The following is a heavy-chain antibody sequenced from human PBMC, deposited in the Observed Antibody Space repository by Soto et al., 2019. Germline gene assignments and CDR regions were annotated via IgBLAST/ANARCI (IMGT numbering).Heavy chain of an antibody. CDR1: GGSISSGCYS. J-gene: IGHJ5*02. D-gene: IGHD2-2*01. CDR2: IYHSGST. CDR3: ARVPDR. Sequence: TLCLTCAVSGGSISSGCYSWSWIRQPPGKGLEWIGYIYHSGSTYYNPSLKSRVTISVDRSKNQFSLKLSSVTAADTAVYYCARVPDRWGQGTLVTVSS. V-gene: IGHV4-30-2*01.